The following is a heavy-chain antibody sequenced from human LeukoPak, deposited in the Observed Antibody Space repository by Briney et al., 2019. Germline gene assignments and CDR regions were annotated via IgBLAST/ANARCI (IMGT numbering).Heavy chain of an antibody. CDR2: ISNNGGYT. V-gene: IGHV3-23*01. D-gene: IGHD2-15*01. Sequence: PGGSLRLSCAASGFRFGSYWMTWVRQASGKGLEWVSAISNNGGYTYYADSVQGRFTISRDNSKSTLCLQMNSLRAEDTAVYYCAKQLGYCSDGSCYFPYWGQGTLVTVSS. CDR3: AKQLGYCSDGSCYFPY. CDR1: GFRFGSYW. J-gene: IGHJ4*02.